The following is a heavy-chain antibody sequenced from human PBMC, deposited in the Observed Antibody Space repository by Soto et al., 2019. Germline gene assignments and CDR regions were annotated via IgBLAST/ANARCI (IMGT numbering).Heavy chain of an antibody. CDR3: AKARGGSNVRGLVAWYYGMDV. V-gene: IGHV3-23*01. D-gene: IGHD3-10*01. Sequence: PGGSLILSCAASGFTFSNYAMSWVRQAPGEGLEWVSAISGTGGATFYADSVKGRFTISRDNSKNTLYLQMNSLRVEDTAVYYCAKARGGSNVRGLVAWYYGMDVWGQGTTVTVSS. CDR2: ISGTGGAT. J-gene: IGHJ6*02. CDR1: GFTFSNYA.